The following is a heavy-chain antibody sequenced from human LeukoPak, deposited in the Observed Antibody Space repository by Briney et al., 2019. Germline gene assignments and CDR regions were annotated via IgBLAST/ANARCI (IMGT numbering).Heavy chain of an antibody. CDR2: TYYRSKWYN. CDR3: ARDRDCGGDCYVFDY. D-gene: IGHD2-21*02. Sequence: SQTLSLTCAISGDSVSSNSAAWNWIRQSPSRGLEWLGRTYYRSKWYNDYALSVESRIAINPDTSKNQSSLQLNSVTPEDTAVYYCARDRDCGGDCYVFDYWGQGNLVTVSS. V-gene: IGHV6-1*01. J-gene: IGHJ4*02. CDR1: GDSVSSNSAA.